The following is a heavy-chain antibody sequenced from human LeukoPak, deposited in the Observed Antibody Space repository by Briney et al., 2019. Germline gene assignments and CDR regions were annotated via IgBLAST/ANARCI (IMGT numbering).Heavy chain of an antibody. D-gene: IGHD3-22*01. CDR2: VVVGSGNT. J-gene: IGHJ3*02. CDR1: GFTFTSSA. CDR3: AAADNYYDSSGYPLYAFDI. Sequence: SAKVSCKASGFTFTSSAMQWVRQARGQRLEWIGWVVVGSGNTNNAQKFQERVTITMDMSTSTAYMELSSLRSEDTAVYYCAAADNYYDSSGYPLYAFDIWGQGTMVTVSS. V-gene: IGHV1-58*02.